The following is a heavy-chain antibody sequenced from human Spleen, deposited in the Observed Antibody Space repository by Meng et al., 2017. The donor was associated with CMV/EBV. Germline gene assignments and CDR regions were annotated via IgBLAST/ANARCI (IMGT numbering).Heavy chain of an antibody. D-gene: IGHD3-3*01. CDR3: VRGTIFGANFDY. Sequence: SCKVSGYTFIDYYIHWVQQAPGKGLEWMGLVDPENDETEYAERFQGRVTITADTSTDTVYMALSSLRPEDTAVYSCVRGTIFGANFDYWGQGTLVTVSS. CDR2: VDPENDET. J-gene: IGHJ4*02. CDR1: GYTFIDYY. V-gene: IGHV1-69-2*01.